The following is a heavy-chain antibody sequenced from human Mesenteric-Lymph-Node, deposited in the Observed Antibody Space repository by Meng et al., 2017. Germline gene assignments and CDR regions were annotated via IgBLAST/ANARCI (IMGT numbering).Heavy chain of an antibody. J-gene: IGHJ4*02. CDR3: ARGTWSDY. CDR2: ISSSGSTI. CDR1: GFTFSSYE. V-gene: IGHV3-48*03. Sequence: GESLKISCAASGFTFSSYEMNWVRQAPGKGLECVSYISSSGSTIYYADSVKGRFTISRDNGKNSLYLQMNSLRAEGTAVYYCARGTWSDYWGQGTLVTVSS. D-gene: IGHD2-15*01.